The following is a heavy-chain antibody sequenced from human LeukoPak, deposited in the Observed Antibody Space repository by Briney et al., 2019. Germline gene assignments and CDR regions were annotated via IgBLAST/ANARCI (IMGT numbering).Heavy chain of an antibody. Sequence: GGSLRLSCAASGYTFSSYSINWVRQAPGKGLEWVSSISVRSKYIYYADSVRGRFPISRDDARDSLYLQMNSLRAEDTAVYYCVRLRRNSDTSGFYYYYDFWGQGTLVTVSS. D-gene: IGHD3-22*01. CDR1: GYTFSSYS. J-gene: IGHJ4*02. V-gene: IGHV3-21*01. CDR3: VRLRRNSDTSGFYYYYDF. CDR2: ISVRSKYI.